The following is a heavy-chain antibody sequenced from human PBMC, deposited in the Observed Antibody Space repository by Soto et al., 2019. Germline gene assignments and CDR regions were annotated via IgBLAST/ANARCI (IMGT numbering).Heavy chain of an antibody. CDR1: GYIFSKYW. CDR2: IYPGDSDT. J-gene: IGHJ4*02. D-gene: IGHD3-22*01. Sequence: GESLKISCKGSGYIFSKYWIVWVRQMPGKGLEWMGIIYPGDSDTRYSPSFQGQVTISADKSISTAYLQWSSLKASDTAMYYCASLAPYDSSGNDYWGQGTLVTVSS. CDR3: ASLAPYDSSGNDY. V-gene: IGHV5-51*01.